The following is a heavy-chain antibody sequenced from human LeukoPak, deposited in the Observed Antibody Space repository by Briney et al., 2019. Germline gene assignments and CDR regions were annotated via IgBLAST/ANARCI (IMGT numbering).Heavy chain of an antibody. Sequence: SVKVSCKASGGTFSSYAISWVRQAPGQGLEWMGGIIPIFGTANYAQKFQGRVTITADESTSTAYMELSSLRSEDTAEYYCARTLPPYRYSGSYYEELDYWGQGTLVTVSS. D-gene: IGHD1-26*01. J-gene: IGHJ4*02. V-gene: IGHV1-69*13. CDR1: GGTFSSYA. CDR2: IIPIFGTA. CDR3: ARTLPPYRYSGSYYEELDY.